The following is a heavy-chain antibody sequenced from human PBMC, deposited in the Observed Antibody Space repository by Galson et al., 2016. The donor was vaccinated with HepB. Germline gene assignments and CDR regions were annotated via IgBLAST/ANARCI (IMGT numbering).Heavy chain of an antibody. J-gene: IGHJ6*03. CDR1: GYTFTNYS. V-gene: IGHV1-18*04. CDR2: ISAYNGNT. Sequence: SVKVSCKASGYTFTNYSISWVRQAPGQGLEWMGWISAYNGNTNYAQKFQGRVTMTTDTSTTTAYMDLRSLRSDDTAGYYCARAPIWFRAYYYMDIWGKGTTVTVSS. D-gene: IGHD3-10*01. CDR3: ARAPIWFRAYYYMDI.